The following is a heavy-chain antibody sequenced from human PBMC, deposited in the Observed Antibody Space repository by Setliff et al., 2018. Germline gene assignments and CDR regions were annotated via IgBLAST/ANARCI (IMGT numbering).Heavy chain of an antibody. J-gene: IGHJ4*02. Sequence: PSETLSLTCTVSGGSISSSSYYWGWIRQPPGKGLEWIGSIYYSGSTYYNPSLKSRVTISADTSKNQFSLKLSSVTAADTAVYYCASLPYYDSSGYSLSYYWGQGTLVTVSS. CDR3: ASLPYYDSSGYSLSYY. CDR1: GGSISSSSYY. CDR2: IYYSGST. V-gene: IGHV4-39*01. D-gene: IGHD3-22*01.